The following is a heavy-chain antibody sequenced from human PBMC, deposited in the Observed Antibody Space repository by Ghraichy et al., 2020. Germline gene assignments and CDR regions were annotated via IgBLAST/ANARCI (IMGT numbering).Heavy chain of an antibody. J-gene: IGHJ3*02. CDR2: IYYSGST. D-gene: IGHD3-22*01. V-gene: IGHV4-59*01. Sequence: SQTLSLTCTVSGGSISSYYWSWIRQPPGKGLEWIGYIYYSGSTNYNPSLKSRVTISVDTSKNQFSLKLSSVTAADTAVYYCARSYRPADYYDSSGYYYCAFDIWGQGTMVTVSS. CDR1: GGSISSYY. CDR3: ARSYRPADYYDSSGYYYCAFDI.